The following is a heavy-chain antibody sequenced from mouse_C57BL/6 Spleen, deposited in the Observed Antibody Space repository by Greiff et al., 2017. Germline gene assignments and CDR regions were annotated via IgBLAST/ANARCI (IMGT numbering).Heavy chain of an antibody. CDR3: AREETGNGYFDV. Sequence: EVQLVESGGGLVKPGGSLKLSCAASGFTFSDYGMHWVRQAPEKGLEWVAYISSGSSTIYSAATVKGRFTISRDNAKNTLCLQMTSLRSEDTAMYYCAREETGNGYFDVWGTGTTVTGSS. J-gene: IGHJ1*03. V-gene: IGHV5-17*01. CDR2: ISSGSSTI. CDR1: GFTFSDYG. D-gene: IGHD4-1*01.